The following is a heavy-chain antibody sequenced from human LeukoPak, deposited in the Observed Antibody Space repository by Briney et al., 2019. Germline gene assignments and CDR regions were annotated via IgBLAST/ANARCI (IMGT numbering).Heavy chain of an antibody. V-gene: IGHV7-4-1*02. D-gene: IGHD7-27*01. CDR1: GYTFTSYA. Sequence: ASVKVSCKASGYTFTSYAMHWVRQAPGQGLEWMGWINTNTGNPTYAQGFTGRFVFSLDTSVSTAYLQISSLKAEDTAVYYCARDHVKLGSNFHLFDAFDMWGQGTMVTVSS. CDR2: INTNTGNP. J-gene: IGHJ3*02. CDR3: ARDHVKLGSNFHLFDAFDM.